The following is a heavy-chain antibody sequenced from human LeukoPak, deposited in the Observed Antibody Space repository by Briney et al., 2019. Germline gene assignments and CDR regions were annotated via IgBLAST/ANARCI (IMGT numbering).Heavy chain of an antibody. J-gene: IGHJ5*02. Sequence: GASVKVSCKASGGTFSSYAISWVRQAPGQGLEWMGGIIPIFGTANYAQKFQGRVTIPADESTTTAYMELSSLRSEDTAVYYCARVEQNWFDHWGQGTLVTVSS. CDR2: IIPIFGTA. CDR3: ARVEQNWFDH. D-gene: IGHD6-13*01. V-gene: IGHV1-69*13. CDR1: GGTFSSYA.